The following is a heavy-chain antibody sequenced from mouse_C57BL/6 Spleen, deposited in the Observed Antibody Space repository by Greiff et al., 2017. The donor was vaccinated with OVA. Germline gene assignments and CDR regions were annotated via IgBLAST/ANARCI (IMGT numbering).Heavy chain of an antibody. CDR1: GYTFTSYW. V-gene: IGHV1-72*01. CDR3: ASEPLYYGNFYWYFDV. J-gene: IGHJ1*03. CDR2: IDPNSGGT. Sequence: QVQLKQPGAELVKPGASVKLSCKASGYTFTSYWMHWVKQRPGRGLEWIGRIDPNSGGTKYNEKFKSKATLTVDKPSSTAYMQLSSLTSEDSAVYYCASEPLYYGNFYWYFDVWGTGTTVTVSS. D-gene: IGHD2-1*01.